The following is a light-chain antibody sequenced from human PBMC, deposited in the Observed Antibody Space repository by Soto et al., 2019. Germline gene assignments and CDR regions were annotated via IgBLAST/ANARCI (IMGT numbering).Light chain of an antibody. CDR3: QQRSNWPIT. CDR1: QTVSSNS. Sequence: ENVLTQSPGTLSLSPGERATLSCRASQTVSSNSLAWYQQKPGQAPRFLIYDASNRATGIPARFSGSGSGTDFTLTISSLEPEDFAVYYCQQRSNWPITFGQGTRLEI. V-gene: IGKV3D-20*02. J-gene: IGKJ5*01. CDR2: DAS.